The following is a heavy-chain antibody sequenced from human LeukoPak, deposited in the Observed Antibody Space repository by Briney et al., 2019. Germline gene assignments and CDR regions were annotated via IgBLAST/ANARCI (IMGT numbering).Heavy chain of an antibody. CDR2: IYYSGST. D-gene: IGHD4-17*01. V-gene: IGHV4-59*12. Sequence: PSETLSLTCTVSGGSISSYYWSWIRQPPGKGLEWIGYIYYSGSTNYNPSLKSRVTISVDKSKNQFSLKLSSVTAADTAVYYCARGTGGKFYYYGMDVWGQGTTVTVSS. CDR1: GGSISSYY. J-gene: IGHJ6*02. CDR3: ARGTGGKFYYYGMDV.